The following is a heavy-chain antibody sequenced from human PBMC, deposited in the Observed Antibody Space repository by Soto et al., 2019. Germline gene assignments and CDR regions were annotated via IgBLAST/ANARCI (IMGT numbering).Heavy chain of an antibody. Sequence: ASVKVSCTSSGYTFTSYGISWVRQAPGQGLEWMGWISAYNGNTNYAQKLQGRVTMTTDTSTSTAYMELRSLRSDDTAVYYCARTIAARAYYYGMDVWGQGTTVTVS. V-gene: IGHV1-18*01. J-gene: IGHJ6*02. CDR1: GYTFTSYG. CDR2: ISAYNGNT. D-gene: IGHD6-6*01. CDR3: ARTIAARAYYYGMDV.